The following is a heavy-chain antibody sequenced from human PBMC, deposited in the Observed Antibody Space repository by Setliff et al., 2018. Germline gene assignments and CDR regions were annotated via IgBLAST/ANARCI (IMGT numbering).Heavy chain of an antibody. CDR2: ISGYNGDT. CDR3: ARDRPTVVIAAAKASFDH. D-gene: IGHD2-2*01. Sequence: SVKVSCKTSGYSFASYGVSWVRQAPGQGLEWMGWISGYNGDTNYAPEFQGRVTMTTDTSTSTGYMELRRLRSDDTAVYYCARDRPTVVIAAAKASFDHWGQGTLVTVSS. V-gene: IGHV1-18*01. J-gene: IGHJ5*02. CDR1: GYSFASYG.